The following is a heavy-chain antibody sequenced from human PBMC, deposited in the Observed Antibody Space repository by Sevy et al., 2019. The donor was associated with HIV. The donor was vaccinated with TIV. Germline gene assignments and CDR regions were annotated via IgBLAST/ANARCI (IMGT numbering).Heavy chain of an antibody. D-gene: IGHD6-6*01. CDR3: ARDGPSSSSDY. CDR1: GFTFSSYA. Sequence: GGSPRLSCAASGFTFSSYAMHWVRQAPGKGLEWVAVISYDGSNKYYADSVKGRFTISRDNSKNTLYLQMNSLRAEDTAVYYCARDGPSSSSDYWGQGTLVTVSS. V-gene: IGHV3-30-3*01. J-gene: IGHJ4*02. CDR2: ISYDGSNK.